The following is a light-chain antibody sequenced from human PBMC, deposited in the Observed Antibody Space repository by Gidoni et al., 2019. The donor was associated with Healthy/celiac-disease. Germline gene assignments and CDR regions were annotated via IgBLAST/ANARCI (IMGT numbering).Light chain of an antibody. J-gene: IGKJ3*01. V-gene: IGKV1-39*01. CDR1: QSISSY. CDR3: QQSYSTPRIT. CDR2: AAS. Sequence: DIQMTQSPSSRSASVVDRVTITCRASQSISSYLNWCQQKPGKAPKLLIYAASSLQSGVPSRSSGSGSGTDFTLTISSLQPEDFATYYCQQSYSTPRITFGPGTKVDIK.